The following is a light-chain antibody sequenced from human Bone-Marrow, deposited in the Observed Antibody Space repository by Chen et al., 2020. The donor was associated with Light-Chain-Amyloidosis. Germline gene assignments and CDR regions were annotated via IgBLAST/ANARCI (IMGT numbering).Light chain of an antibody. V-gene: IGLV1-40*01. J-gene: IGLJ2*01. CDR2: GNS. CDR3: QSYDSSLSGSHVV. CDR1: SSNIGAGYD. Sequence: QSVLTQPPSVSGAPGHRVTISCTGSSSNIGAGYDVHWYQKLPGTAPKLLIYGNSNRPSGVPDRFSGSKSGTSASLAITGLQAEDEADYYCQSYDSSLSGSHVVFGGGTKLTVL.